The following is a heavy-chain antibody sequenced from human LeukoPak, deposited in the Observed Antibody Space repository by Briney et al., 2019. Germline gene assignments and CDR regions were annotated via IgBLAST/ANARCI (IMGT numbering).Heavy chain of an antibody. Sequence: GGSLRLSCAVSGLTVSSNYMAWVRQAPGKGLEWVTVIYGAAETHYVDSVKGRFTISRDNSKNTVYLQMNSLRPEDTAVYYCARDGKSGEMATFDYWGQGTLVTVSS. D-gene: IGHD5-24*01. CDR1: GLTVSSNY. CDR2: IYGAAET. J-gene: IGHJ4*02. V-gene: IGHV3-66*02. CDR3: ARDGKSGEMATFDY.